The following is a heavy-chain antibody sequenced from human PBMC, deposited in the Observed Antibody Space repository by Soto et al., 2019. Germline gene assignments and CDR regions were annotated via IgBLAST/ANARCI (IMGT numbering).Heavy chain of an antibody. CDR2: TYYSGST. CDR3: ARDLEGSGYEPWFDP. CDR1: GGSISSGGYY. V-gene: IGHV4-31*03. Sequence: SETLSLTCTVSGGSISSGGYYWSWIRQHPGKGLEWIGYTYYSGSTYYNPSLKSRVTISVDTSKNQFSLKLSSVTAADTAVYYCARDLEGSGYEPWFDPWGQGTLVTVS. D-gene: IGHD3-22*01. J-gene: IGHJ5*02.